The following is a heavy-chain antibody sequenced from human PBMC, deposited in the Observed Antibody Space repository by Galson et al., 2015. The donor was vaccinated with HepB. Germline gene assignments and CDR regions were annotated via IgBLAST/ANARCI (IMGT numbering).Heavy chain of an antibody. J-gene: IGHJ3*02. V-gene: IGHV5-51*01. CDR3: ARPLTPATSGNWNDAFDI. D-gene: IGHD1-20*01. CDR1: GYSFTTYW. CDR2: IYPGDSDT. Sequence: SGAEVKKPGESLKISCKASGYSFTTYWIGWVRQMPGKGLELMGIIYPGDSDTRYSASFQGQVTMSVDKSISSAYLQWSSLRASDSAMYYCARPLTPATSGNWNDAFDIWGQGTKVTVSS.